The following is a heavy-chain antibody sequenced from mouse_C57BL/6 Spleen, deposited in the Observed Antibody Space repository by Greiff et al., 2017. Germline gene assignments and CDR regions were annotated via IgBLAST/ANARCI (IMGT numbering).Heavy chain of an antibody. D-gene: IGHD2-4*01. CDR3: ATYYDYDGTPHYYAMDY. Sequence: VQLQQSGPELVKPGASVKMSCKASGYTFTDYNMHWVKQSHGKSLEWIGYINPNNGGTSYNQKFKGKATLTVNKSSSTAYMELRNLTSEDAAVYYCATYYDYDGTPHYYAMDYWGQGTSVTVSS. J-gene: IGHJ4*01. V-gene: IGHV1-22*01. CDR2: INPNNGGT. CDR1: GYTFTDYN.